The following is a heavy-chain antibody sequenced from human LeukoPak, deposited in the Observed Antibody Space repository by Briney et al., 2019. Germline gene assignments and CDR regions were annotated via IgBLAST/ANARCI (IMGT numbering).Heavy chain of an antibody. CDR1: GFTFSTYS. V-gene: IGHV3-21*01. CDR3: ARESYTTLPPTIAVAGHDY. Sequence: GGSLRLSCAASGFTFSTYSMIWVRQAPGKGLEWVSSISTSSSYIHYADSVKGRFTISRDNAKNSLYLQMNGLRAEDTAVYYCARESYTTLPPTIAVAGHDYWGQGTLVTVPS. CDR2: ISTSSSYI. D-gene: IGHD6-19*01. J-gene: IGHJ4*02.